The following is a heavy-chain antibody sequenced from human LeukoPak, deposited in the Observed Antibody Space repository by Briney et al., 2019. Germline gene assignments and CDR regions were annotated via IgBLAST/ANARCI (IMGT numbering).Heavy chain of an antibody. Sequence: GGSLRLSCATSGFSFSSYAMTWVRQAPGKGLDWVSSISYSGSSTHYADSVKGRFTISRDNAKNSLYLQMNSLRAEDTAVYYCAELGITMIGGVWGKGTTVTISS. CDR1: GFSFSSYA. J-gene: IGHJ6*04. V-gene: IGHV3-48*03. CDR2: ISYSGSST. D-gene: IGHD3-10*02. CDR3: AELGITMIGGV.